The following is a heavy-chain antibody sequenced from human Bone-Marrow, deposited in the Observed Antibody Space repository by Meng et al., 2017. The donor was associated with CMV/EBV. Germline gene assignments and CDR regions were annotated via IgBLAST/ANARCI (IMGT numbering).Heavy chain of an antibody. D-gene: IGHD2-8*02. CDR2: INPNRGGT. V-gene: IGHV1-2*02. J-gene: IGHJ3*02. Sequence: ASVKVSCKAYGYTFTGYYMHWVRQAPGQGLEWMGWINPNRGGTNYAQKFQGRVTMTRDTSINTAYMVLSRLRSDATAVYFCARGRGGDIVLVDDFDIWGQGTMVTVSS. CDR1: GYTFTGYY. CDR3: ARGRGGDIVLVDDFDI.